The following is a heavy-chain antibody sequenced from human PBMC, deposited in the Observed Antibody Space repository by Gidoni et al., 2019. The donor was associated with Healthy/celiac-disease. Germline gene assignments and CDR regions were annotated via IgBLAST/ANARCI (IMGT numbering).Heavy chain of an antibody. CDR1: AYTFTGHY. Sequence: QVQLVQSRADVQKPGDPVQVSCLASAYTFTGHYMHWVRQAPGQGLEWMGGINPNSGGTNYAQKIQGRVTMTRDTSISTAYMELSRLRSDETAVYYCARRGRVYSSSLESWFDPWGQGTLVTVSS. CDR2: INPNSGGT. V-gene: IGHV1-2*02. J-gene: IGHJ5*02. CDR3: ARRGRVYSSSLESWFDP. D-gene: IGHD6-6*01.